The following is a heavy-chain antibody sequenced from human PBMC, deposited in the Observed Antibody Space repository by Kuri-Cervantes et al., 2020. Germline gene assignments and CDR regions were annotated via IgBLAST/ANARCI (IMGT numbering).Heavy chain of an antibody. CDR2: IYSGGST. Sequence: GESLKISCAASGFTVSSNYMSWVRQAPGKGLEWVSVIYSGGSTSYAQKFQGRVTMTRDTSTSTVYMELSSLRSEDTAVYYCARVDHYYDSSGWVFDYWGQGTLVTVSS. CDR1: GFTVSSNY. CDR3: ARVDHYYDSSGWVFDY. V-gene: IGHV3-53*05. J-gene: IGHJ4*02. D-gene: IGHD3-22*01.